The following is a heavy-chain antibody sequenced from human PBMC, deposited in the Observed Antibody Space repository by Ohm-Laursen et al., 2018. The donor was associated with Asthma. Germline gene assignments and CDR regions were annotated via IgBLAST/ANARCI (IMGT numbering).Heavy chain of an antibody. CDR2: ISYGGINT. Sequence: SLRLSCSASGFTLSSHGLYWVRQAPGKGLEWVAVISYGGINTYYADSVKGRFTSSTDSSKTTLYLQMNSLRAEDTAVYYCAISPYDFWSGYLDRWGRGTLVTVSS. J-gene: IGHJ4*02. CDR3: AISPYDFWSGYLDR. CDR1: GFTLSSHG. D-gene: IGHD3-3*01. V-gene: IGHV3-30*03.